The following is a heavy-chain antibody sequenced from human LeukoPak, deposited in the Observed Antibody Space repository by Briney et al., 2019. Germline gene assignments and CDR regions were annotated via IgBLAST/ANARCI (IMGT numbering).Heavy chain of an antibody. D-gene: IGHD3-10*01. J-gene: IGHJ4*02. V-gene: IGHV3-30*02. CDR2: IRYDGSNR. CDR1: GFTFSRYG. CDR3: AKDSAAPISITMVRGRWYFDY. Sequence: GGSLRLSCGTSGFTFSRYGMHWVRQAPGKGLEWVAFIRYDGSNRYYADSVKGRFTISRDNSKNTPYLQIHSLRAEDTAVYYCAKDSAAPISITMVRGRWYFDYWGQGTLVTVSS.